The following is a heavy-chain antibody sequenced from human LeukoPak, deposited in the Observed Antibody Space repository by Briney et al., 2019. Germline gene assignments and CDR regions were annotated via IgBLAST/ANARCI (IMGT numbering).Heavy chain of an antibody. Sequence: PSQTLSLTCTVSGGSISSGGYYWSWIRQHPGKGLEWIGYIYYSGSTCYNPSLKSRVTISVDTSKNQFSLKLSSVTAADTAVYYCAREVRFGELSSDAFDIWGQGTMVTVSS. J-gene: IGHJ3*02. D-gene: IGHD3-10*01. CDR1: GGSISSGGYY. CDR3: AREVRFGELSSDAFDI. CDR2: IYYSGST. V-gene: IGHV4-31*03.